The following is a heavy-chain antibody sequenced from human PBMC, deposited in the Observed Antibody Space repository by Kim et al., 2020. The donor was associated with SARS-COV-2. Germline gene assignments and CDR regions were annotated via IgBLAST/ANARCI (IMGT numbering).Heavy chain of an antibody. V-gene: IGHV3-21*01. CDR1: GFPFSSYT. Sequence: GGSLRLSCVASGFPFSSYTMTWVRQAPGKGLEWVSSTSSTSGYIYYADSVKGRFTISRDNAQNSLYLQMNSLRFGDTAVYYCVNGYSPPSRVHMGYFDYWGQGTLVIVSS. D-gene: IGHD3-22*01. CDR3: VNGYSPPSRVHMGYFDY. CDR2: TSSTSGYI. J-gene: IGHJ4*02.